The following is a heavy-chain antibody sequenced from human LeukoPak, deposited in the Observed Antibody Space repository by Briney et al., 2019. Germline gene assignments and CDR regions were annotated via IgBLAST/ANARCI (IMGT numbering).Heavy chain of an antibody. D-gene: IGHD3-10*01. CDR3: ARLSGRATIDY. Sequence: GESLKISCKGSGYSFTTYWIGWVRQMPGKGLEWMGIIYPGDSDSRYSPSFQGQVTISADESISTAYLQWSSLNASDTAMYYCARLSGRATIDYWGQGTLVTVSS. V-gene: IGHV5-51*01. J-gene: IGHJ4*02. CDR1: GYSFTTYW. CDR2: IYPGDSDS.